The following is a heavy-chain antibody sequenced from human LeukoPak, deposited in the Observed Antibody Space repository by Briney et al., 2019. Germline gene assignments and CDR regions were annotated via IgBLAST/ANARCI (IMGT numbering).Heavy chain of an antibody. CDR2: ISTSGDST. CDR3: ARKVYHRFDY. V-gene: IGHV3-23*01. J-gene: IGHJ4*02. D-gene: IGHD2-2*01. CDR1: GFTVSSNY. Sequence: GGSLRLSRAASGFTVSSNYMSWVRQAPGKGLEWVSAISTSGDSTYYADSVRGRFTISRDNSKNTLYLQMTSLRAEDTAVYYCARKVYHRFDYWGQGTLVTVSS.